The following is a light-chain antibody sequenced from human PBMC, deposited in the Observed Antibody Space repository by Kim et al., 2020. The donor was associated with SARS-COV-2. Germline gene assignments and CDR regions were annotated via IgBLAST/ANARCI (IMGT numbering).Light chain of an antibody. Sequence: LSASPGERVTRTCTASQSVSRNLAWYQQKPGQAPRLLMYGASTRATGFPARFSGSGSGTEFTLTISILQSEDFALYFCRQYEDWPTFGQGTKLEI. CDR1: QSVSRN. CDR3: RQYEDWPT. CDR2: GAS. V-gene: IGKV3-15*01. J-gene: IGKJ2*01.